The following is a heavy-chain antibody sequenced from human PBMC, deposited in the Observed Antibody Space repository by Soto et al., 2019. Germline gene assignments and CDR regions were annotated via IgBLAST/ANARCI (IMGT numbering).Heavy chain of an antibody. D-gene: IGHD2-21*01. CDR1: GFMFSAYW. Sequence: EVPLVESGGRLVQPGGSLRLSCAASGFMFSAYWMSWVRQDPGTGLEWVATISGGASDKFYVDSVKGRFTISRDDSKNTLYLQMNSLRDEDTAVYYCVREDWHRFDSWGQGTLVTVSS. CDR2: ISGGASDK. CDR3: VREDWHRFDS. V-gene: IGHV3-7*01. J-gene: IGHJ4*02.